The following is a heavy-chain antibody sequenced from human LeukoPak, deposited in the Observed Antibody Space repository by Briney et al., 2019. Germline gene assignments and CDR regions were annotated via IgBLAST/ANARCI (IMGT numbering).Heavy chain of an antibody. V-gene: IGHV3-48*01. D-gene: IGHD3-16*01. J-gene: IGHJ4*02. CDR3: ARLGPTPFDY. Sequence: PGGSLRLSCAASGFTFSSYAMSWVRQAPGKGLEWVSHISPSGSTYYADSVKGRFTISRDNAKTSLYLQMNSLRAEDTAVYYCARLGPTPFDYWGQGTLVTVSS. CDR1: GFTFSSYA. CDR2: ISPSGST.